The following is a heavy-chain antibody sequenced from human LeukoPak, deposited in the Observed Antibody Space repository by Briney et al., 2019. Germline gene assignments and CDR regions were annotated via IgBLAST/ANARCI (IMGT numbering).Heavy chain of an antibody. Sequence: SETLSLTCTVSGGSVSSGSYYWSWIRQPPGKGLEWIGYIYYSGSTKYNPSLKSRVIISGDTSKNQFSLNLSSVTAADTAVYYCARGPLGATYFDYWGQGTLVTVSS. CDR3: ARGPLGATYFDY. D-gene: IGHD1-26*01. CDR2: IYYSGST. V-gene: IGHV4-61*01. J-gene: IGHJ4*02. CDR1: GGSVSSGSYY.